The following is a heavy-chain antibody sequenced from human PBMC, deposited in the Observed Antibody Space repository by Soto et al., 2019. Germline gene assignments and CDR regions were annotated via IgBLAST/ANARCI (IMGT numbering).Heavy chain of an antibody. CDR2: IYYDGSKK. CDR3: VRNCNHLEDSYAFDI. J-gene: IGHJ3*02. CDR1: GFSFSNYG. D-gene: IGHD2-15*01. Sequence: GGSLRLSCAASGFSFSNYGMHWVRQAPGRGLEWVAVIYYDGSKKFSADSVKGRFTISRDNFRNTLYLQMDSLRAEDTAVYYCVRNCNHLEDSYAFDIWGQGTMVTVSS. V-gene: IGHV3-30*03.